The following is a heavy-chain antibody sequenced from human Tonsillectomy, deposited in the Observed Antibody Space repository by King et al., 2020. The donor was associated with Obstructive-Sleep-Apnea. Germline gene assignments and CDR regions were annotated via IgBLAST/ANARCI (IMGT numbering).Heavy chain of an antibody. Sequence: VQLQESGPGLVKPSETLSLTCTVSGGSISNYYWSWIRQPPGKGLEWIGYMYYSGNTHFNPSLKSRVTISADTSKIQFSLGLRAVTAADTAVYYCARHRGVEDYGGYGDYFDYWGQGTLVTVSS. CDR2: MYYSGNT. D-gene: IGHD5-12*01. CDR1: GGSISNYY. J-gene: IGHJ4*02. V-gene: IGHV4-59*08. CDR3: ARHRGVEDYGGYGDYFDY.